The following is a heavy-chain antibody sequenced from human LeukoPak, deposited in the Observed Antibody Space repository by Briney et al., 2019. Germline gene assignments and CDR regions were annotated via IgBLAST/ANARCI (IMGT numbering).Heavy chain of an antibody. CDR1: GFTFSTYP. CDR3: ARGMSGYYGMDV. J-gene: IGHJ6*02. V-gene: IGHV3-30*04. Sequence: PGGSLRLSCAASGFTFSTYPMHWARQAPGKGLEWVAVVADDGKDKHYVESVKGRFTISRDNAKNTLYLQMNSLRAEDTAVYYCARGMSGYYGMDVWGQGTTVTVSS. CDR2: VADDGKDK.